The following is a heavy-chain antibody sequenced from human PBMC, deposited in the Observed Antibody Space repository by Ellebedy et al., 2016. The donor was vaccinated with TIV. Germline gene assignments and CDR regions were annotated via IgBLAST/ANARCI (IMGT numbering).Heavy chain of an antibody. V-gene: IGHV3-7*01. CDR2: IRNDANEI. CDR1: GFSFSGYW. Sequence: GESLKISCATSGFSFSGYWMSWVRQAPGKGLEWVASIRNDANEIHYVDSVKGRFTISRDNAEKSVYLQMDTLRDDDTAVYFCARGKSWLDSWGQGTLVVVSS. CDR3: ARGKSWLDS. J-gene: IGHJ5*01.